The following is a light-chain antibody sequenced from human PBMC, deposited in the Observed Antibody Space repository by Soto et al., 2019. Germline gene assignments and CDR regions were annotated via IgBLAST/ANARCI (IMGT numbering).Light chain of an antibody. Sequence: EIVLTQSPGTLSLSPGERATLSCGASQRVTSNYLAWYLQKPGQAPRLLIYGSSTRATGIPDRFTGSGSGTDFTLTISRLEPEDFAVYYCQHYVTSLTTFGQGTKVDIK. CDR2: GSS. J-gene: IGKJ1*01. V-gene: IGKV3-20*01. CDR1: QRVTSNY. CDR3: QHYVTSLTT.